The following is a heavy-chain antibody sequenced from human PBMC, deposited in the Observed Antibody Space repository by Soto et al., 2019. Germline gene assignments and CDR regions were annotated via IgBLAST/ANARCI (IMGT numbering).Heavy chain of an antibody. V-gene: IGHV3-33*01. CDR2: IWYDGTEK. Sequence: QVQLVESGGGVVQPGRSLELSCEASGFNFNNYPMHWVRQAPGKGLEWVAVIWYDGTEKFYADSLKGRFTISRDNSKNTLFLQMNSLRAEYTAVDYCAGNTPLFNWGQGTLVTVSS. CDR1: GFNFNNYP. J-gene: IGHJ1*01. D-gene: IGHD2-2*02. CDR3: AGNTPLFN.